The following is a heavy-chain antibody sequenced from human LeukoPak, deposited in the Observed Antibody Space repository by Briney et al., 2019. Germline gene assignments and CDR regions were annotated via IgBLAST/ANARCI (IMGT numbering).Heavy chain of an antibody. J-gene: IGHJ4*02. CDR2: MNPNSANT. CDR1: GYTFSTYD. CDR3: ARAIRYQLLSDY. V-gene: IGHV1-8*03. Sequence: VASVKVSCKPSGYTFSTYDINWLRQAAGQGLEWMGWMNPNSANTVFAQKFQGRAAITRDTSTATAYLELSSLTSEDTAVYYCARAIRYQLLSDYWGQGTLVTVSS. D-gene: IGHD2-2*01.